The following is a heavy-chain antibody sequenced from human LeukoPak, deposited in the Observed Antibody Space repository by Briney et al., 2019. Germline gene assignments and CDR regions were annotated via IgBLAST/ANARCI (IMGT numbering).Heavy chain of an antibody. J-gene: IGHJ3*02. Sequence: GGSLRLSCAASGFTFSNYAMCWVRQAPGKGLEWVSDISGSGSITYYADSVKGRFTISRDNSKNTLYLQMDSLRAEDTAVYYCARAPRYCSSGSCYFSAFDIWGQGTMLTVSS. V-gene: IGHV3-23*01. CDR3: ARAPRYCSSGSCYFSAFDI. D-gene: IGHD2-15*01. CDR2: ISGSGSIT. CDR1: GFTFSNYA.